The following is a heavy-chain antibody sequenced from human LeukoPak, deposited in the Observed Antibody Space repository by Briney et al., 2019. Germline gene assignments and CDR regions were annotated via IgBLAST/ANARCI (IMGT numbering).Heavy chain of an antibody. Sequence: SVKVSCKASGFTFTSSAVQWVRQARGQRLEWIGWIVVGSGNTNYAQKFQERVTITRDMSTSTAYMELSSLRSEDTAVYYCAREFYGDYNPHWFDPWGQGTLVTVSS. CDR3: AREFYGDYNPHWFDP. D-gene: IGHD4-17*01. J-gene: IGHJ5*02. V-gene: IGHV1-58*01. CDR1: GFTFTSSA. CDR2: IVVGSGNT.